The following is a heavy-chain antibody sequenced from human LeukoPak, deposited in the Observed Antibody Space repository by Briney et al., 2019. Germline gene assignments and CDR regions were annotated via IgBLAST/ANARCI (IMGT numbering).Heavy chain of an antibody. V-gene: IGHV3-48*04. CDR1: GVTFSSYS. D-gene: IGHD5-12*01. Sequence: GGSLRLSCAASGVTFSSYSMNWVRQAPGKGLEWVSDIIGNSDSIGYADSVRGGFTTSRENAKNSLYLHINRARAEATALCYCVRNGGAPSGYGNFDYWGQGTLVTVSS. CDR3: VRNGGAPSGYGNFDY. CDR2: IIGNSDSI. J-gene: IGHJ4*02.